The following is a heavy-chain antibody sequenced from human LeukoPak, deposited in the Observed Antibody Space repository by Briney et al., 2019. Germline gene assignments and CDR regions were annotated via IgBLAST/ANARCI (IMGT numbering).Heavy chain of an antibody. CDR3: AKSSLSWFDP. CDR1: GFTFSNYA. Sequence: GRSLRLSCAASGFTFSNYAMHWVRQAPGKGLEWVALISYDGSVEKSAASVKGRFTISRDNSKNTLYLQLNSLRAEDTAVYYCAKSSLSWFDPWGQGTLVTVSS. CDR2: ISYDGSVE. V-gene: IGHV3-30*18. J-gene: IGHJ5*02. D-gene: IGHD2-21*01.